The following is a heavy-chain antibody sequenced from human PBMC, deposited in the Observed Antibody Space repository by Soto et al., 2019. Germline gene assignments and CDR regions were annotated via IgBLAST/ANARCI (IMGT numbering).Heavy chain of an antibody. J-gene: IGHJ4*02. CDR2: IYYSGST. D-gene: IGHD3-16*01. V-gene: IGHV4-59*01. Sequence: QVQLQESGPGLVKPSETLSLTCTVPGGSISSYYWSWIRQPPGKGLEWIGYIYYSGSTNYNPSLQSRLTISVDTSKNQCSLKLSSVTAADTAVYYCARRYGGSFDYWGQGTLVTVSS. CDR1: GGSISSYY. CDR3: ARRYGGSFDY.